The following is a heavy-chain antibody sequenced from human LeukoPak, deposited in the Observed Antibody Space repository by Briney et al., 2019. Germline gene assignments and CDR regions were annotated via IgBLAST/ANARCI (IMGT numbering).Heavy chain of an antibody. CDR2: IIPIFGTA. CDR3: ASKGGCSSTSCYEEDY. J-gene: IGHJ4*02. Sequence: SVTVSCKASGGTFISYAISWVRQAPGQGLEWMGGIIPIFGTANYAQKFQGRVTITADESTSTAYMELSSLRSEDTAVYYCASKGGCSSTSCYEEDYWGQGTLVTVSS. CDR1: GGTFISYA. D-gene: IGHD2-2*01. V-gene: IGHV1-69*13.